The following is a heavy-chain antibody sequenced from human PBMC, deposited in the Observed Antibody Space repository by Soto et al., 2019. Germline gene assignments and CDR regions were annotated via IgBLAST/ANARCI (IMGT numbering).Heavy chain of an antibody. Sequence: SETLSLTCAVYGGAFRGYYWRWIRQPPGKGLEWLGEINDSGSTNYNPSLKSRITISLDTSKKEISLRLSSVTAADTAVYYCARERGRYCSGESCYPFGPWGQGAMVTVSS. CDR1: GGAFRGYY. CDR2: INDSGST. V-gene: IGHV4-34*01. D-gene: IGHD2-15*01. J-gene: IGHJ5*02. CDR3: ARERGRYCSGESCYPFGP.